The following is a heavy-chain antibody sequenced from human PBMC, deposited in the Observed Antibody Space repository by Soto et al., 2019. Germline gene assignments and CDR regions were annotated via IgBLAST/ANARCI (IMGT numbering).Heavy chain of an antibody. J-gene: IGHJ6*03. D-gene: IGHD6-6*01. CDR1: GFTFSNAW. CDR3: TSEYSSSRYYYYYYCMHV. Sequence: GGSLRLSCAASGFTFSNAWMSWVRQAPGKGLEWVGRIKSKTDGGTTDYAAPVKGRFTISRDDSKNTLYLQMNSLKTEDTAVYYCTSEYSSSRYYYYYYCMHVWGKGTTVTAP. V-gene: IGHV3-15*01. CDR2: IKSKTDGGTT.